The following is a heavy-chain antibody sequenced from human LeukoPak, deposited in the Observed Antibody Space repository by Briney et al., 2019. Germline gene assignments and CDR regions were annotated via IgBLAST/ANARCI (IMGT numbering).Heavy chain of an antibody. CDR3: VRDLNWNLDF. Sequence: GGSLRLSCAASGFTFSSYSMNWVRQAPGEGLEYISYIDSTSSIIYYADSVKGRFTISRDNAKNSLYLQMNSLRDEDTAVYYCVRDLNWNLDFWGQGTLVTASS. J-gene: IGHJ4*02. D-gene: IGHD1-1*01. V-gene: IGHV3-48*02. CDR2: IDSTSSII. CDR1: GFTFSSYS.